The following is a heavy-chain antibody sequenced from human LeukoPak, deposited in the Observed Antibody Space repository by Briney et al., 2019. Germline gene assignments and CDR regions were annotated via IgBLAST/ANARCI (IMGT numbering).Heavy chain of an antibody. Sequence: ASVKVSCKASGYTFTGYYMHWVRQAPGQGLEWMGWINPNSGGTNYAQKFQGRVTMTRDTSISTAYMELSRLRSDDTAVYYCAREISGANNCGGGCYVLVYWGQGTLVTVSS. CDR2: INPNSGGT. CDR3: AREISGANNCGGGCYVLVY. D-gene: IGHD2-21*01. V-gene: IGHV1-2*02. J-gene: IGHJ4*02. CDR1: GYTFTGYY.